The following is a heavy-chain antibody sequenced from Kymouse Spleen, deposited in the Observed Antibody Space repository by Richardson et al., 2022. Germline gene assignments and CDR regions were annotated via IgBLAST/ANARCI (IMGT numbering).Heavy chain of an antibody. CDR3: ARRLDGDSYYYYYGMDV. Sequence: QVQLQQWGAGLLKPSETLSLTCAVYGGSFSGYYWSWIRQPPGKGLEWIGEINHSGSTNYNPSLKSRVTISVDTSKNQFSLKLSSVTAADTAVYYCARRLDGDSYYYYYGMDVWGQGTTVTVSS. CDR2: INHSGST. J-gene: IGHJ6*02. V-gene: IGHV4-34*01. D-gene: IGHD4-17*01. CDR1: GGSFSGYY.